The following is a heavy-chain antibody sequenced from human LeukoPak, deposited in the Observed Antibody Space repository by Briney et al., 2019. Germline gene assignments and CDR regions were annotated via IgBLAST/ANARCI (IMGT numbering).Heavy chain of an antibody. V-gene: IGHV4-39*02. D-gene: IGHD3-22*01. CDR3: ARVPHSVEGSMKAVFIHYFDY. CDR2: VYYSGTT. J-gene: IGHJ4*02. Sequence: SETLSLTCSVSGGSISLSYYYWGWIRQPPGKALEWIGSVYYSGTTSYNPSLKSRVTISVDTSKNDFSLKLSLVTATDTAVYYCARVPHSVEGSMKAVFIHYFDYWGQGSLVTVSS. CDR1: GGSISLSYYY.